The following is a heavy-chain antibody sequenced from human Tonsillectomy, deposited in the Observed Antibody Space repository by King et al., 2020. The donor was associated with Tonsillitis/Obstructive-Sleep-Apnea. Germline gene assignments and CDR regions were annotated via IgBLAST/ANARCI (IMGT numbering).Heavy chain of an antibody. V-gene: IGHV4-39*01. Sequence: HLQLQESGPGLVKPSETLSLTCTVSGGSISSSSYYWGWIRQPPGKGLEWIGSIYYSGSTYYNPSLKTPVTISVDTSKNQFSLKLSSVTAAETAVFYCARLDSYYYYMDVWGKGXTVTVSS. CDR2: IYYSGST. CDR3: ARLDSYYYYMDV. D-gene: IGHD3-22*01. J-gene: IGHJ6*03. CDR1: GGSISSSSYY.